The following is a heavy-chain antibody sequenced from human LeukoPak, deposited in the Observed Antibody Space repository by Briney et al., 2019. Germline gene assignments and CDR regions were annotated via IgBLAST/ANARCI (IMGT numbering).Heavy chain of an antibody. V-gene: IGHV3-53*01. CDR2: IYSGGTT. CDR3: ARGGYSGYDYFVWFDY. CDR1: GFTVNSNY. J-gene: IGHJ4*02. D-gene: IGHD5-12*01. Sequence: PGGSLRLSCAASGFTVNSNYWSWVRQAPGKGLEWVSVIYSGGTTYYADSVKGRFTFSRDNSKNMLHLQMNSLRAEDTAVYYCARGGYSGYDYFVWFDYWGQGTLVTVSS.